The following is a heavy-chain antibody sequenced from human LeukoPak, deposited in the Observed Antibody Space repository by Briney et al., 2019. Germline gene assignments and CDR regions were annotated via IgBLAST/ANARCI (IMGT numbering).Heavy chain of an antibody. Sequence: SETLSLTCAVSGSSITSNYFWAWFRQPPGKGLEWIATIYHLCGIYFNPSLKSRVSISLDASNNQFFLKLASVTAADPAIYYCARNVTAGFFDYWGQGILITVSS. V-gene: IGHV4-38-2*01. CDR2: IYHLCGI. CDR3: ARNVTAGFFDY. J-gene: IGHJ4*02. D-gene: IGHD1-1*01. CDR1: GSSITSNYF.